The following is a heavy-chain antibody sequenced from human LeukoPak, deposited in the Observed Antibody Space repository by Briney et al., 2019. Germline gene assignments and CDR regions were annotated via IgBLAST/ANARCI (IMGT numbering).Heavy chain of an antibody. CDR2: ISTSGTTI. CDR3: ARINWLDP. V-gene: IGHV3-48*03. CDR1: GFTFSSYE. Sequence: PGGSLRLSCAASGFTFSSYEMNWVRQAPGKGLEWVSYISTSGTTIYYVDSVKGRFTISRDNAKKSLYLQMDSLRAEDTAVYYCARINWLDPWGQGTLVTVSS. J-gene: IGHJ5*02.